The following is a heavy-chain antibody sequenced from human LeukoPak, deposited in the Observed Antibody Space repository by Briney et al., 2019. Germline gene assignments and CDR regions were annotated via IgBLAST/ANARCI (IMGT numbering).Heavy chain of an antibody. V-gene: IGHV3-9*01. D-gene: IGHD5-24*01. CDR2: ISWNGGNI. CDR3: AKDISVQMAFFDY. Sequence: RSGRSLRLSCTASGFTFDDYGMHWVRHAPGKGLEWVSGISWNGGNIVYADSVKGRFTISRDNAKNSLYLQMNSLRAEDTALCYCAKDISVQMAFFDYWGQGTLVTVSS. J-gene: IGHJ4*02. CDR1: GFTFDDYG.